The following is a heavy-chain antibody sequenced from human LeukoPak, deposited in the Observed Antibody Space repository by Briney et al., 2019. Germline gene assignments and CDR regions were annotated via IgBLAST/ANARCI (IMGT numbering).Heavy chain of an antibody. V-gene: IGHV4-4*07. D-gene: IGHD6-19*01. CDR1: GFTFSSYA. CDR2: IYTSGST. Sequence: GSLRLSCAASGFTFSSYAMSWIRQPAGKGLEWIGRIYTSGSTNYNPSLESRVTMSVDTSKNQFSLKLSSVTAADTAVYYCARDRRVAVAGNTNWFDPWGQGTLVTVSS. J-gene: IGHJ5*02. CDR3: ARDRRVAVAGNTNWFDP.